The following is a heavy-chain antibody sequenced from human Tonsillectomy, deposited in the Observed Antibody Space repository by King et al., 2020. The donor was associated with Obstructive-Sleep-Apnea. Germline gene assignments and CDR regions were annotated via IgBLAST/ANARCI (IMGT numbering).Heavy chain of an antibody. D-gene: IGHD1-26*01. V-gene: IGHV3-30*04. CDR1: GFTFSSYP. Sequence: QVQLVESGGGVVQPGRSLRLSCAASGFTFSSYPMHWVRQAPGKGLEWGAAISDDGSNMYFADSVKGRFTISRDNSKNTLYLQVSSLRDEDPAVYYCARELVGAKDYWGQGTLVTVS. CDR2: ISDDGSNM. CDR3: ARELVGAKDY. J-gene: IGHJ4*02.